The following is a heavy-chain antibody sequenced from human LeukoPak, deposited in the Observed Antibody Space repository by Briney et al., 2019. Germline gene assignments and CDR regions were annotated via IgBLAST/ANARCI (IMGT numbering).Heavy chain of an antibody. CDR3: AKDVDDSTVTTL. CDR1: GFTFCTYA. V-gene: IGHV3-23*01. D-gene: IGHD4-17*01. J-gene: IGHJ4*02. Sequence: GGSLRLSCAASGFTFCTYAMSWVRQAPGKGLEWVSAISGRGDSTNYADSVKGRFTISRDNSKNTLYLQMNSLRAEDTAVYYCAKDVDDSTVTTLWGQGTLVTVSS. CDR2: ISGRGDST.